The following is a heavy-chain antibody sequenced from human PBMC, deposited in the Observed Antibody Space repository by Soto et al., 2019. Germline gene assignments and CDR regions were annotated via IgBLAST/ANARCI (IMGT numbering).Heavy chain of an antibody. CDR1: GFTVSSNY. V-gene: IGHV3-53*01. D-gene: IGHD6-13*01. J-gene: IGHJ4*02. CDR3: ARVDGSSWYGYFDY. CDR2: IYSGGST. Sequence: GGSLRLSCAASGFTVSSNYMSWVRQAPGKGLEWVSVIYSGGSTYYADSVKGRFTISRDNSKNTLYLQMNSLRAEDTAVYYCARVDGSSWYGYFDYWGQGTLVTASS.